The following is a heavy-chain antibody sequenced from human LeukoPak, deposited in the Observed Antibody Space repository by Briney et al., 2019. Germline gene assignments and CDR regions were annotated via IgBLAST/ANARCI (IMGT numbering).Heavy chain of an antibody. CDR3: ARDRAIRDYYDSSGYLYFDY. V-gene: IGHV4-34*01. J-gene: IGHJ4*02. D-gene: IGHD3-22*01. CDR1: GGSFSGYY. Sequence: SETLSLTCAVYGGSFSGYYWSWIRQPPGKGLEWIGEINHSGSTNYNPSLKSRVTISVDTSKNQFSLKLSSVTAADTAVYYCARDRAIRDYYDSSGYLYFDYWGQGTLVTVSS. CDR2: INHSGST.